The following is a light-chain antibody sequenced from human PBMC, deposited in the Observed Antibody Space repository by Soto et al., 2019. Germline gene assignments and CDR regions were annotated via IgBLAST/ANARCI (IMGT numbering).Light chain of an antibody. CDR3: QSYDSSLSGSGV. CDR2: DVN. J-gene: IGLJ1*01. Sequence: QSALTQPRSVSGSPGQSVTISCTGTNSDVGGYNYVSWYQHHPGKAPKLMIYDVNKRPSGVPDRFSGSKSGTSASLAITGLQAEDEADYYCQSYDSSLSGSGVFGTGTKVTVL. CDR1: NSDVGGYNY. V-gene: IGLV2-11*01.